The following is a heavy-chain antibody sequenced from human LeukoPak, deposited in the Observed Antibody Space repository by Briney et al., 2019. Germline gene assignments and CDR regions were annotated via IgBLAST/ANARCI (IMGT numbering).Heavy chain of an antibody. CDR2: ISSSSSYI. CDR3: ARGGIEAAGTDYFDY. D-gene: IGHD6-13*01. CDR1: GFTFSSYS. J-gene: IGHJ4*02. Sequence: TGGSLRLSCAASGFTFSSYSMNWVRQAPGKGLEWVSSISSSSSYIYYADSVKGRFTISRDNAKNSLYLQMNSLRAEDTAVYYCARGGIEAAGTDYFDYWGQGTLVTVSS. V-gene: IGHV3-21*01.